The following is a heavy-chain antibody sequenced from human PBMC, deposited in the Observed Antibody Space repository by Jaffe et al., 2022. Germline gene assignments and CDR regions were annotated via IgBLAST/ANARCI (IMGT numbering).Heavy chain of an antibody. V-gene: IGHV3-23*01. D-gene: IGHD5-18*01. CDR2: ITGSGGNT. CDR3: AKTAPYYFNY. CDR1: GFTFSSSG. Sequence: EVQLLESGGGLVQPGGSLRLSCAASGFTFSSSGMTWVRQAPGKGLEWVSAITGSGGNTFYADSVKGRFTISRDNSKNTLYLQMNSLTAEDTAVYYCAKTAPYYFNYWGQGTLVTVSS. J-gene: IGHJ4*02.